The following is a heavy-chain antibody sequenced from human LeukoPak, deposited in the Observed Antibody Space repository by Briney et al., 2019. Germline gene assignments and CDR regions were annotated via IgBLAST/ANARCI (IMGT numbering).Heavy chain of an antibody. Sequence: SETLSLTCTVSGNSFGDYYWSWIRQPAGKGLEWIGRIYISGSTNYNPSLKSRVTMSVDTSKNQFSLKLSSVTAADTAVYYCARWRFMVRAGGGFDPWGQGTLVTVSS. D-gene: IGHD3-10*01. CDR3: ARWRFMVRAGGGFDP. J-gene: IGHJ5*02. CDR2: IYISGST. V-gene: IGHV4-4*07. CDR1: GNSFGDYY.